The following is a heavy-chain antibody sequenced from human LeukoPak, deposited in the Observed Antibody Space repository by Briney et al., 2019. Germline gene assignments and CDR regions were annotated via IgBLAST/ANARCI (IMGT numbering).Heavy chain of an antibody. CDR1: GGSFSGYY. Sequence: SETLSLTCAVYGGSFSGYYWGWIRQPPGKGLEWIGEINHSGSTNYNPSLKSRVTILVDTSKNQFSLKLSSVTAADTAVYYCARSQYDFWSGYYFDYWGQGTLVTVSS. J-gene: IGHJ4*02. D-gene: IGHD3-3*01. V-gene: IGHV4-34*01. CDR2: INHSGST. CDR3: ARSQYDFWSGYYFDY.